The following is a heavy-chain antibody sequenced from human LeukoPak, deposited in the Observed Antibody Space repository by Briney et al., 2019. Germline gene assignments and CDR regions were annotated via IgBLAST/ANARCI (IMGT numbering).Heavy chain of an antibody. CDR1: GFSLSTSGMC. CDR3: ARMLGGSYDY. D-gene: IGHD1-26*01. J-gene: IGHJ4*02. CDR2: IDWDDDE. V-gene: IGHV2-70*11. Sequence: ESGPALVKPTQTLTLTCTFSGFSLSTSGMCVSWIRQPPGKALEWLARIDWDDDEYYSTSLKTRLTISKDTSKNQVVLTVTNMDPVDTATYYRARMLGGSYDYWGQGTLVTVSS.